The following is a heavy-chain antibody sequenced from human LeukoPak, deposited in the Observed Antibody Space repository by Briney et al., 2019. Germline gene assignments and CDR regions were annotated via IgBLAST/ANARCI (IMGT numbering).Heavy chain of an antibody. J-gene: IGHJ6*02. CDR1: GFTFNNYG. Sequence: PGGSLRLSCAASGFTFNNYGMSWVRQAPGKGLEWVSSISGTGGSTYYADSVKGRFTISRDNSKNTLYLQMNSLRAEDTAVYYCAKDRRSGSYLYYYYYYGMDVWGQGTTVTVSS. V-gene: IGHV3-23*01. CDR2: ISGTGGST. D-gene: IGHD1-26*01. CDR3: AKDRRSGSYLYYYYYYGMDV.